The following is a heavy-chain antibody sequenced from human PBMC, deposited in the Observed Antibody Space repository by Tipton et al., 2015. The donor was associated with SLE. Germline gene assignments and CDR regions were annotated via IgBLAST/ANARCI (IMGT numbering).Heavy chain of an antibody. CDR3: ARGHWGLQD. CDR2: SYLDGDT. CDR1: RFSVSAYH. D-gene: IGHD7-27*01. J-gene: IGHJ4*02. Sequence: SLRLSCAGSRFSVSAYHMTWVRQAPGKGLEWVSVSYLDGDTDYADSVKGRFTLSRDSSENALYLQMNSLRPEDTAVYYCARGHWGLQDWGQGILVTVSS. V-gene: IGHV3-53*05.